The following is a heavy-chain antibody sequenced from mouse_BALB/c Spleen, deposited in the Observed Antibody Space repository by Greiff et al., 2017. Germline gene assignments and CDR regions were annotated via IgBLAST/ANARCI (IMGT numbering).Heavy chain of an antibody. CDR1: GFTFSSYA. CDR3: ARSLYDYDEWFAY. CDR2: ISSGGST. D-gene: IGHD2-4*01. J-gene: IGHJ3*01. V-gene: IGHV5-6-5*01. Sequence: EVKVEESGGGLVKPGGSLKLSCAASGFTFSSYAMSWVRQTPEKRLEWVASISSGGSTYYPDSVKGRFTISRDNARNILYLQMSSLRSEDTAMYYCARSLYDYDEWFAYWGQGTLVTVSA.